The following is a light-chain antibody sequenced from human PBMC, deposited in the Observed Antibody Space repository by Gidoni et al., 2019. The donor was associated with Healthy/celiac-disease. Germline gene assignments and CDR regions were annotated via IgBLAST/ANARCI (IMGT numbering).Light chain of an antibody. CDR1: QSISSW. CDR3: QQYNSYLWT. Sequence: DIQMTQSPSTLSASVGDRVASTCRASQSISSWLAWYQQKPGKAPKLLIYKASSLESGVPSRFSGSGSGTEFTLTISSLQPDDFATYYCQQYNSYLWTFXQXTKVEIK. V-gene: IGKV1-5*03. CDR2: KAS. J-gene: IGKJ1*01.